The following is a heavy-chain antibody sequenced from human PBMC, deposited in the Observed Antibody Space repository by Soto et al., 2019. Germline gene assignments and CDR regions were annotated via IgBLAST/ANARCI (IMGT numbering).Heavy chain of an antibody. J-gene: IGHJ4*02. Sequence: GASVKVSCKASGYTFTSYDITWVRQAPGQGLECMGWISTYNGYTNYAQKFQGRVTMTTDTSTTTAYMELRSLRSDDTAVYYCARGGSSTSSGFDYWAQGTLVTVSS. CDR2: ISTYNGYT. CDR1: GYTFTSYD. CDR3: ARGGSSTSSGFDY. D-gene: IGHD2-2*01. V-gene: IGHV1-18*01.